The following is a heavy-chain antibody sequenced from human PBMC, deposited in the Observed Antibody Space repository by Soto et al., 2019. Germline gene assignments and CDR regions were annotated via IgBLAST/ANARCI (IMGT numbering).Heavy chain of an antibody. CDR3: ARVSTIFGVALDY. J-gene: IGHJ4*02. Sequence: GGSLRLSCAASGFTLRSYEIDRVRQAPGKGLEFVSVDSNNGGTTHYVDSVKGRFTISRDNAKNSLYLQMDSLRAEDTAVYYCARVSTIFGVALDYWGQGTLVTVSS. CDR2: DSNNGGTT. CDR1: GFTLRSYE. D-gene: IGHD3-3*01. V-gene: IGHV3-64*02.